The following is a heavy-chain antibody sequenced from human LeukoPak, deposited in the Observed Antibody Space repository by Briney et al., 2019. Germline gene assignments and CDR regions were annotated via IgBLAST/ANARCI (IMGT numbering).Heavy chain of an antibody. Sequence: GGSLRLSCAASGFTFSSYWMSWVRQAPGKGLEWVANIKQDGSETYYVDSVKGRFTISRDNAKNSLYLQMNSLRAEDTAVYYCARVQLLWFGELPTFDPWGQGTLVTVSS. CDR1: GFTFSSYW. J-gene: IGHJ5*02. V-gene: IGHV3-7*03. D-gene: IGHD3-10*01. CDR2: IKQDGSET. CDR3: ARVQLLWFGELPTFDP.